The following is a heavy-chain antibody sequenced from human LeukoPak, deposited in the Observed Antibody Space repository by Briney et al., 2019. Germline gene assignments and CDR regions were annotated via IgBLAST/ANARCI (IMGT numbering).Heavy chain of an antibody. CDR2: INPSGGST. Sequence: ASVKVSCKASGYTFTIYYIHWVRQAPGQGLEWMGIINPSGGSTSYAQKFQGRVTMTRDTSTSTVYMELSSLRSEDTAVYYCALTRNYYYMDVWGKGTTVTISS. CDR1: GYTFTIYY. CDR3: ALTRNYYYMDV. V-gene: IGHV1-46*01. D-gene: IGHD1-14*01. J-gene: IGHJ6*03.